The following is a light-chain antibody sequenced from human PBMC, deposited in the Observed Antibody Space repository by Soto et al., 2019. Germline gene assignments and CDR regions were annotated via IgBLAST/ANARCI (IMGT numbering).Light chain of an antibody. CDR3: SSYTSSSPGV. Sequence: QSVLTQPASVSGSPGQSITISCTGTSSDVGGYNYVSWYQQHPGKAPKLMIYDVSNRPSGVSNRFSGSKSGNTASLTISGLQAEDEADYYCSSYTSSSPGVFGTGTKVTV. V-gene: IGLV2-14*01. CDR2: DVS. CDR1: SSDVGGYNY. J-gene: IGLJ1*01.